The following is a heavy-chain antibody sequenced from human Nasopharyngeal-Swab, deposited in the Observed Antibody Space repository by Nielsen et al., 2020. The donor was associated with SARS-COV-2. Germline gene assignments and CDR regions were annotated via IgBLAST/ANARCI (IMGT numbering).Heavy chain of an antibody. V-gene: IGHV3-13*01. D-gene: IGHD3-16*01. Sequence: GESLKISCAASGFTFSSYDMHWVRQATGKGLEWVSAIGTAGDTYYPGSVKGRFTFSRENAKNSLYLQMNSLRAGDTAVYYCARAAFGGTFYYYYGMDVWGQGTTVTVSS. J-gene: IGHJ6*02. CDR2: IGTAGDT. CDR3: ARAAFGGTFYYYYGMDV. CDR1: GFTFSSYD.